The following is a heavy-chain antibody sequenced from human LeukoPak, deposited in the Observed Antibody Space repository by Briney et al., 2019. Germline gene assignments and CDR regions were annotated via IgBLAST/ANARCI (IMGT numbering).Heavy chain of an antibody. CDR1: GGSVSSGSYN. V-gene: IGHV4-61*01. Sequence: SETLSLTCTVSGGSVSSGSYNWSWIRQPPGKGLEWIGYIYYSGSTNYNPSLKSRVTISVDTSKNQFSLKLSSVTAADTAVYYCARVRWATGTTGYYYGMDVWGKGTTVTVSS. D-gene: IGHD1-1*01. CDR3: ARVRWATGTTGYYYGMDV. CDR2: IYYSGST. J-gene: IGHJ6*04.